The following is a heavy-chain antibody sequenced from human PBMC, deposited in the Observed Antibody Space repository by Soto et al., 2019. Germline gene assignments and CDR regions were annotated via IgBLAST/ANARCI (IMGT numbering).Heavy chain of an antibody. D-gene: IGHD5-12*01. Sequence: SGPTLVNPTQTLKLTCTFSGFSLSNSGMRVSWIRQPPGKALEWLARIDWDDDKFYSTSLRSRLTISKDTSKNQVVLTMTNMDPVETATYYCAKKGKDGSWFDTWGQGTLVTVSS. CDR2: IDWDDDK. J-gene: IGHJ5*02. CDR3: AKKGKDGSWFDT. CDR1: GFSLSNSGMR. V-gene: IGHV2-70*04.